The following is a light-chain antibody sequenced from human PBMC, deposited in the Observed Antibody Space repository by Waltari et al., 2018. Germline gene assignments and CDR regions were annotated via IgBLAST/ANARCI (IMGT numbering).Light chain of an antibody. CDR1: QRVGTS. J-gene: IGKJ4*01. V-gene: IGKV3-11*01. CDR3: QQGVT. Sequence: EIVLTQSPATLSLSPGERATLSCRASQRVGTSLAWYQHNPGQVPRLLIYDASTRASDISPRFSGSGSATDFSLTISGLDPQDYAVYYCQQGVTFGGGTRVEIK. CDR2: DAS.